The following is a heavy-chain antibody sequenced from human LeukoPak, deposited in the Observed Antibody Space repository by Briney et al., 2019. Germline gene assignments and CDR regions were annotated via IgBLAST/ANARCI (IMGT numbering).Heavy chain of an antibody. CDR1: GGTFRSYA. D-gene: IGHD3-3*01. Sequence: ASVKVSCKASGGTFRSYAISWVRQAPGQGLEWMGGIIPIFGTANYAQKFQGRVTITADESTSTAYMELSSLRSEDTAVYYCASEAYYDFWSGYYTRWFDPWGQGTLVTVSS. J-gene: IGHJ5*02. V-gene: IGHV1-69*01. CDR3: ASEAYYDFWSGYYTRWFDP. CDR2: IIPIFGTA.